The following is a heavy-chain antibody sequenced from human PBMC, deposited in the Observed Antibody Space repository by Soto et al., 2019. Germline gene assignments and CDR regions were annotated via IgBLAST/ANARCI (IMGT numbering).Heavy chain of an antibody. Sequence: GGSLRLSCAASGFTFSSYDMHWVRQATGKGLEWVSAIGTAGDTYYPGSVKGRFTISRDNSKNSLYLQMNSLRAEDTAVYYCAKDTRYGDYVRWFYSWGQGTLVTVSS. CDR2: IGTAGDT. V-gene: IGHV3-13*01. J-gene: IGHJ5*01. D-gene: IGHD4-17*01. CDR1: GFTFSSYD. CDR3: AKDTRYGDYVRWFYS.